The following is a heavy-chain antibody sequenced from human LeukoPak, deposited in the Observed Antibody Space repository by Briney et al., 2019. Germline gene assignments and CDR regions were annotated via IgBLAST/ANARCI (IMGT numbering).Heavy chain of an antibody. CDR2: IKSKTDGGTT. D-gene: IGHD3-10*01. CDR3: TTRVQNYYYYMDV. V-gene: IGHV3-15*01. Sequence: TGGSLRLSCAASGFTFSNAWMSWVRQAPGKGLEWVGRIKSKTDGGTTDYAAPVKGRFTISRDDSKNTLYLQMNSLKTEDTAVYYCTTRVQNYYYYMDVRGKGTTVTVSS. CDR1: GFTFSNAW. J-gene: IGHJ6*03.